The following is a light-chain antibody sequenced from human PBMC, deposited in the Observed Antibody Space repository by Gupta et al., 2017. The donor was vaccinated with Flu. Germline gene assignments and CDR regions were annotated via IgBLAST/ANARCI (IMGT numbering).Light chain of an antibody. J-gene: IGLJ3*02. CDR1: SNIGSNV. Sequence: SNIGSNVVSWYKNLPGTAPRLLIYNDNQRTAGVPDRFSGSKSGTSASLAIGGLQSEDEADYDCAAWDDSRTARSADGSLTGLWVFGGGTKLSVL. V-gene: IGLV1-44*01. CDR2: NDN. CDR3: AAWDDSRTARSADGSLTGLWV.